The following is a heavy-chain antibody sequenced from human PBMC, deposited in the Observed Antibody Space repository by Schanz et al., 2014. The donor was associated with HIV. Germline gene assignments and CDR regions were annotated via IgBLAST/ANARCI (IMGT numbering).Heavy chain of an antibody. CDR3: ARGSVYDSSGYTYFDY. CDR2: VNPESGNT. CDR1: GGSFSSYA. J-gene: IGHJ4*02. V-gene: IGHV1-8*01. Sequence: QVQLVQSGAEVKKPGSSVKVSCKASGGSFSSYAINWVRQAPGQGLEWMGWVNPESGNTGMADAFLGRLSLTRFTSTGTAYMELDSLRAEDTAVYYCARGSVYDSSGYTYFDYWGQGTLVTVSS. D-gene: IGHD3-22*01.